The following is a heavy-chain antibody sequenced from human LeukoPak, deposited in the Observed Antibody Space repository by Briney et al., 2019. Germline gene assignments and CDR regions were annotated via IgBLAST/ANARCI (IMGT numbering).Heavy chain of an antibody. D-gene: IGHD2-15*01. J-gene: IGHJ4*02. CDR3: AYRYCSGGSCYHPPDY. V-gene: IGHV3-23*01. Sequence: GGSLRLSCAASGFTFSSYAMSWVRQAPGKGLEWVSAISGSGGSTYYADSVKGRFTISRDNSKNTLYLQMNSLRAEDTAVYYCAYRYCSGGSCYHPPDYWGQGTLVTVSS. CDR2: ISGSGGST. CDR1: GFTFSSYA.